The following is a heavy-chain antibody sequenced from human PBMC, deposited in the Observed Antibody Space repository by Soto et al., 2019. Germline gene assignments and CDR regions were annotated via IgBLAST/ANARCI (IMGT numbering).Heavy chain of an antibody. D-gene: IGHD6-19*01. CDR2: IHPSGKT. CDR1: GVSVSSDY. CDR3: ARALADYSYHMDV. V-gene: IGHV4-4*07. Sequence: LSLTCSVSGVSVSSDYWNWVRQPAGKGLEWIGRIHPSGKTNYNPSLESRISMSVDTSKNQFSLILNSVTAAGTAVYFCARALADYSYHMDVWGQGTTVTVSS. J-gene: IGHJ6*02.